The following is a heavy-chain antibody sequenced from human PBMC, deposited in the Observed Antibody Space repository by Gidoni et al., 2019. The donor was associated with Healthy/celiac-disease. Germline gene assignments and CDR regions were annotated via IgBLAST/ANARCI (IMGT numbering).Heavy chain of an antibody. V-gene: IGHV3-23*01. CDR2: IRGRGGST. Sequence: EVQLLESGGGVVQPGGSLSLPCAASGFTFRSYAMSWVRQAPGKGLGWVSAIRGRGGSTYYADSVKGRFTISRGNSKNTLYLQMNSLRAEDTAVYYCAKGFSSGWFSWGQGTLVTVSS. D-gene: IGHD6-19*01. CDR1: GFTFRSYA. J-gene: IGHJ5*02. CDR3: AKGFSSGWFS.